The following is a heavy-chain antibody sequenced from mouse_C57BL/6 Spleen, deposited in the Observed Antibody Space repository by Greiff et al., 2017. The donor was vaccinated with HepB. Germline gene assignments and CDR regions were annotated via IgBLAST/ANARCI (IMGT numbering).Heavy chain of an antibody. Sequence: EVQLQQSGPELVKPGASVKIPCKASGYTFTDYNMDWVKQSHGKSLEWIGDINPNNGGTIYNQKFKGKATLTVDKSSRTAYMELRSLTSEDAAVYSCARVTTVVATEYFDVWGTGTTVTVSS. V-gene: IGHV1-18*01. J-gene: IGHJ1*03. CDR1: GYTFTDYN. D-gene: IGHD1-1*01. CDR2: INPNNGGT. CDR3: ARVTTVVATEYFDV.